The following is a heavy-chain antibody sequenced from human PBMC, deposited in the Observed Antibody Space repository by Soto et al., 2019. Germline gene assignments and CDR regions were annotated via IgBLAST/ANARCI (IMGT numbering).Heavy chain of an antibody. Sequence: GGSLRLSYAASGLTLSNYWMHWVRQAPGKGLVWVSRINSDGSSTSYADSVKGRFTISRDNAKNTLYLQMNSLRAEDTAVHYCARVGLSGGYSYGYYFDYWGQGTLVTVSS. CDR3: ARVGLSGGYSYGYYFDY. J-gene: IGHJ4*02. CDR1: GLTLSNYW. V-gene: IGHV3-74*01. CDR2: INSDGSST. D-gene: IGHD5-18*01.